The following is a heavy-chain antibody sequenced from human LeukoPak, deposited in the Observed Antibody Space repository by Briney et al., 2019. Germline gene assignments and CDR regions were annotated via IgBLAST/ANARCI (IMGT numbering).Heavy chain of an antibody. J-gene: IGHJ4*02. CDR1: GFTFGDYA. CDR3: TTGIRRD. V-gene: IGHV3-49*03. CDR2: IRSKAYGETA. Sequence: GGSLRLSCTASGFTFGDYAMSWIRQAPGKGLEWVGFIRSKAYGETADYAASVKGRFTISRDDSKAIAYLQMNSLKTEDTAVYYRTTGIRRDCGQGTLVTVSS.